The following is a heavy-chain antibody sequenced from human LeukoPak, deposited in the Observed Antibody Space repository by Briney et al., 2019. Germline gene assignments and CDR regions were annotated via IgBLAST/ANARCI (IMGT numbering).Heavy chain of an antibody. CDR2: ISAYNGNT. Sequence: ASVKVSCKASGYTFTSYGITWVRQAPGQGLEWMGWISAYNGNTNYAQKFQGRVTMTTNTSTTTAYMELRSLRSDDTAVYYCARGSHRLLYYSDYWGQGTLVTVSS. CDR1: GYTFTSYG. D-gene: IGHD2-2*01. J-gene: IGHJ4*02. CDR3: ARGSHRLLYYSDY. V-gene: IGHV1-18*01.